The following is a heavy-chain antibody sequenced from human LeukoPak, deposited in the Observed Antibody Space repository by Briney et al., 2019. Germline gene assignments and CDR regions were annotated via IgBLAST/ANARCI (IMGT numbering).Heavy chain of an antibody. J-gene: IGHJ5*02. CDR3: ARQLYNWNDVYGWFDP. CDR1: GYTFTRYG. Sequence: ASVKVSCKASGYTFTRYGISWVRQAPGQGLEWMGLISAYNGNTNYAQKLQGIVTMTTDTSTSTAYMELRSLRSDDTAVYYCARQLYNWNDVYGWFDPWGQGTLVTVSS. V-gene: IGHV1-18*01. D-gene: IGHD1-1*01. CDR2: ISAYNGNT.